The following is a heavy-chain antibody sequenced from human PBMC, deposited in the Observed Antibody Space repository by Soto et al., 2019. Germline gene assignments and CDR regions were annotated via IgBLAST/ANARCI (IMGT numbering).Heavy chain of an antibody. V-gene: IGHV4-59*08. CDR3: ARGSTGYSSSWNRY. D-gene: IGHD6-13*01. CDR2: IYNSGST. Sequence: QVQLQESGPGLVKPSETLSLTCTVSGGSISSYYWSWIRQPPGKGLEWIGYIYNSGSTNYNPSLKSRVTISVDTSKNQFSLKLSSVTAADTAVYYCARGSTGYSSSWNRYWGQGTLVTVSS. CDR1: GGSISSYY. J-gene: IGHJ4*02.